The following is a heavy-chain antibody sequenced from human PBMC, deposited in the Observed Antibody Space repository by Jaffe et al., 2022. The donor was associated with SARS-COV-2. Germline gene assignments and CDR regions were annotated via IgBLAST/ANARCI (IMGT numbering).Heavy chain of an antibody. D-gene: IGHD3-3*01. J-gene: IGHJ4*02. CDR3: AREGPNYDFWSGYFDY. Sequence: EVQLVESGGGLVQPGGSLRLSCAASGFTFSSYWMSWVRQAPGKGLEWVANIKQDGSEKYYVDSVKGRFTISRDNAKNSLYLQMNSLRAEDTAVYYCAREGPNYDFWSGYFDYWGQGTLVTVSS. CDR2: IKQDGSEK. CDR1: GFTFSSYW. V-gene: IGHV3-7*01.